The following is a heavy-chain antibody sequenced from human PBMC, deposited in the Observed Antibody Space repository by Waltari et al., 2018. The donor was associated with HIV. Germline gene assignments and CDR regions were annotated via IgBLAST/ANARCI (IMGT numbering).Heavy chain of an antibody. V-gene: IGHV4-39*07. Sequence: QLQLQESGPGLVKPSETLSLTCTVSGGSISSSSYYWGWIRQPPGKGLEWIGSIYYSGSTYYNPSLKSRVTISVDTSKNQFSLKLSSVTAADTAVYYCARVQSSYGDYPYYFDYWGQGTLVTVSS. J-gene: IGHJ4*02. CDR3: ARVQSSYGDYPYYFDY. CDR2: IYYSGST. D-gene: IGHD4-17*01. CDR1: GGSISSSSYY.